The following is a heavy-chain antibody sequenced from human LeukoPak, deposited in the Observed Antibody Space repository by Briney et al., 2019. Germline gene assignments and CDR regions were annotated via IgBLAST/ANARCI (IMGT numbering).Heavy chain of an antibody. CDR2: IYYSGST. CDR3: ARDRRYSSGWYGIDY. Sequence: SETRSLTCTVAGGSISGYYWSWIRQPPGKGLEWIGYIYYSGSTNYNPSLKSRVTISVDTSMNQFSLKLSSVTAADTAVYYCARDRRYSSGWYGIDYWGQGTLVTVSS. D-gene: IGHD6-19*01. J-gene: IGHJ4*02. V-gene: IGHV4-59*01. CDR1: GGSISGYY.